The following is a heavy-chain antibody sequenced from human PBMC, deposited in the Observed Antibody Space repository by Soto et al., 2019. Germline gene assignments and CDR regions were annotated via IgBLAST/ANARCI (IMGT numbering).Heavy chain of an antibody. CDR3: ARSRGSGGVEYNMDV. Sequence: EVQLVESGGGLVQPGGSLRLSCAASGFTFSSYWMHWVRQGPGEGLAWVSRIMSDGSGTTYADSVKGRFTISRDNAKNTLYLQMNSLRAEDTAVYHCARSRGSGGVEYNMDVWGQGTTVTVSS. D-gene: IGHD3-16*01. V-gene: IGHV3-74*01. CDR1: GFTFSSYW. CDR2: IMSDGSGT. J-gene: IGHJ6*02.